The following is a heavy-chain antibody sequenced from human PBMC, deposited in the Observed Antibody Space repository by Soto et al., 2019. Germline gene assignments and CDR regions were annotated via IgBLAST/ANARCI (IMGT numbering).Heavy chain of an antibody. Sequence: QVQLVQSGAVVKKPGASVKVSCKASGYTFASYAISWMRQAPGQGLEWMGWISAYNGNTNYAQKLQGRVTMTTDTSTSTADMELRSLRSDDTAVYYCARDPPPPDYWGQGTLVTFSS. CDR2: ISAYNGNT. CDR1: GYTFASYA. J-gene: IGHJ4*02. V-gene: IGHV1-18*01. CDR3: ARDPPPPDY.